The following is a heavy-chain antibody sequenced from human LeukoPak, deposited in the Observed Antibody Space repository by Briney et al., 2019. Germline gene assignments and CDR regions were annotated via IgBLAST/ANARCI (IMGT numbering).Heavy chain of an antibody. CDR1: GYSITSSSW. CDR3: ARKENVYYYFDY. Sequence: SDTLSLTCAVSGYSITSSSWWGWIRQPPGKGLEWIGYIYHSGTTYYNPSLQSRVTMSVDTSKNQFTLKLSSVTAVDTAVYYCARKENVYYYFDYWGQGTLVTVSS. J-gene: IGHJ4*02. CDR2: IYHSGTT. D-gene: IGHD3-10*01. V-gene: IGHV4-28*01.